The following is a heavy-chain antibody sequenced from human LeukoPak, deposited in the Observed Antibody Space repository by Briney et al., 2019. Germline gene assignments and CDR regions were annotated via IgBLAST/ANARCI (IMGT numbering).Heavy chain of an antibody. CDR3: ARLQLRHCSRTSCANEFDY. J-gene: IGHJ4*02. Sequence: GSLRLSCAASGFTISSYWMSWVRQAPGKGLEWIGYIYYSGSINYNPSLKSRVIISVDKSKNQFSLKLTSVTAADTAVYYCARLQLRHCSRTSCANEFDYWGQGTLVTVSS. CDR1: GFTISSYW. CDR2: IYYSGSI. V-gene: IGHV4-59*01. D-gene: IGHD2-2*01.